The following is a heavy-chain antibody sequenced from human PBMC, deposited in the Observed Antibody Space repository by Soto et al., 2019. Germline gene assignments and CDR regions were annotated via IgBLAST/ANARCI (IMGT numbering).Heavy chain of an antibody. CDR1: GFSLSTSGVG. Sequence: SGPTLVNPTQTLTLTCTFSGFSLSTSGVGVGWIRQPPGKALEWLALIYWDDDKRYSPFLKSRLTITKDTSKNQVVLTMTNMDPVDTATYYCAHKRWSFGLPDPFDYWGQGTLVTVSS. D-gene: IGHD1-26*01. CDR2: IYWDDDK. V-gene: IGHV2-5*02. J-gene: IGHJ4*02. CDR3: AHKRWSFGLPDPFDY.